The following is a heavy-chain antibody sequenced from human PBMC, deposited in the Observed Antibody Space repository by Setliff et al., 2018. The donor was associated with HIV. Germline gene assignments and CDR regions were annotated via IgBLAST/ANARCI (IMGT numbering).Heavy chain of an antibody. Sequence: ASVKVSCKASGYTFTRYAIHWLRQAPRQSLEWMGWINADNGDTKYSQKFQGRLTITRDTSANTVYMELSSLGSEDTAVFYCARDRDSLLIGYTPNNWFDPWGQGTLVTVSS. V-gene: IGHV1-3*01. CDR3: ARDRDSLLIGYTPNNWFDP. D-gene: IGHD6-13*01. CDR1: GYTFTRYA. CDR2: INADNGDT. J-gene: IGHJ5*02.